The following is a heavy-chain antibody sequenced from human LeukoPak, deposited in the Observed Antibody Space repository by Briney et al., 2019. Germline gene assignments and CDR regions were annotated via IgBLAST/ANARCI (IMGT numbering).Heavy chain of an antibody. V-gene: IGHV3-66*01. Sequence: PGGSLRLSCAASGFPVRGNYMTWVRQAPGKGLEWVSVIYSGDNTSYADSVKDRFTISRDTSKNTLYLQMNSLRAEDTAVYYCARELGVAGLTVFDLWGQGTLVTVSS. D-gene: IGHD6-19*01. J-gene: IGHJ4*02. CDR1: GFPVRGNY. CDR2: IYSGDNT. CDR3: ARELGVAGLTVFDL.